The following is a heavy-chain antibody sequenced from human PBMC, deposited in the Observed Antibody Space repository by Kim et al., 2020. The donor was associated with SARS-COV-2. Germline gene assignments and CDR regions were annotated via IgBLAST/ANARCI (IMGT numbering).Heavy chain of an antibody. Sequence: GGSLRLSCAASGFTFSNYAMSWIRQAPGKGLEWVSDISGSGGSIYYADSVKGRFTISRDKAKNTLYLQMNSLRAEDTAVYYCARDSGFLAFGMWGEGTMV. V-gene: IGHV3-11*04. CDR1: GFTFSNYA. CDR3: ARDSGFLAFGM. J-gene: IGHJ3*02. CDR2: ISGSGGSI.